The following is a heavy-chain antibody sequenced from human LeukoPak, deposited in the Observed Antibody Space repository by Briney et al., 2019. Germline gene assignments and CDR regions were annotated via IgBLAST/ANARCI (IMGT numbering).Heavy chain of an antibody. V-gene: IGHV3-23*01. J-gene: IGHJ3*02. Sequence: GGSLRLSCAASGFTFSSYGMGWVRQAPGKGLEWVSSISGGGETTYYADSVKGRFTISRDDSKNTLYLQMNSLRAEDTAVYYCARGGSYLSAFDIWGQGTMVTVSS. CDR3: ARGGSYLSAFDI. D-gene: IGHD1-26*01. CDR1: GFTFSSYG. CDR2: ISGGGETT.